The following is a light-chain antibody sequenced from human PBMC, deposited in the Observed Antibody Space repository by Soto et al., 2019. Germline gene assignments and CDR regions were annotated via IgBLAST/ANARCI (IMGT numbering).Light chain of an antibody. Sequence: DIQMTQSPSSLSASVVDRVTITCRTSQPISDYLNWYQQKPGKAPTLLIYTASNLQSGVTSRFSGSGSGTHFTLTISSLQPEDFATYYCQQHYNTPRTFGQGTKVDI. V-gene: IGKV1-39*01. CDR1: QPISDY. CDR2: TAS. J-gene: IGKJ1*01. CDR3: QQHYNTPRT.